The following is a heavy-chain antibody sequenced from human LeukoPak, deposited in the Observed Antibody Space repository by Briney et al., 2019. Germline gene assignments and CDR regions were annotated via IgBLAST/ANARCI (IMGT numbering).Heavy chain of an antibody. V-gene: IGHV3-21*01. D-gene: IGHD3-10*01. J-gene: IGHJ4*02. CDR3: ARDGLVWFGELYYFDY. CDR1: GFTFSSYS. Sequence: GGSLRLSCAASGFTFSSYSMNWVRQAPGKGLEWVSSISSSSSYIYYADSVKGRFTISRDNAKNPLYLQMNSLRAEDTAVYYCARDGLVWFGELYYFDYWGQGTLVTVSS. CDR2: ISSSSSYI.